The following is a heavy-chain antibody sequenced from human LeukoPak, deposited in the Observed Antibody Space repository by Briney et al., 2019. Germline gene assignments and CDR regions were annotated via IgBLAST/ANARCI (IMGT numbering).Heavy chain of an antibody. J-gene: IGHJ6*03. Sequence: ASVKLSCKASGYTFTSYDINWVRQAPGQGLEWMGWMNPNRGNTGYAQKFQGRVTMTRNTSISTAYMELSSLRSEDTAVYYCARGAYYYGSGSYYRGPYYYMDVWGKGPTVTVSS. V-gene: IGHV1-8*01. CDR2: MNPNRGNT. CDR1: GYTFTSYD. D-gene: IGHD3-10*01. CDR3: ARGAYYYGSGSYYRGPYYYMDV.